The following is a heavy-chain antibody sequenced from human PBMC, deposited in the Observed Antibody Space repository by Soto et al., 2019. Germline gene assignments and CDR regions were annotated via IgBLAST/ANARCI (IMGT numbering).Heavy chain of an antibody. V-gene: IGHV3-30-3*01. D-gene: IGHD2-2*02. Sequence: QVQLVESRGGVVQPGRSLRLSCAASGFTFSIYAMHWVRQAPGKGLEWVAVISYDGSNKYYADSVKGRFTISRDNSKNTLYLQMNSLRAEDTAVYYCARMIGHTSEGPFDYCRQGTLVTVSS. CDR1: GFTFSIYA. J-gene: IGHJ4*02. CDR3: ARMIGHTSEGPFDY. CDR2: ISYDGSNK.